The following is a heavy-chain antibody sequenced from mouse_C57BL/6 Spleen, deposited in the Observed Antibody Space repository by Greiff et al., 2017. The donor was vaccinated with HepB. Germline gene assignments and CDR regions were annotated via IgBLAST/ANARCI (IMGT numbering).Heavy chain of an antibody. CDR1: GYTFTDYY. D-gene: IGHD1-1*01. Sequence: QVQLQQSGAELVRPGASVKLSCKASGYTFTDYYINWVKQRPGQGLEWIARIYPGSGNTYYNAKFKGKATLTAEKSSSPAYMQLSSLTSEDSAVYFCARGTTVVATNYFDYWGQGTTLTVSS. CDR2: IYPGSGNT. V-gene: IGHV1-76*01. J-gene: IGHJ2*01. CDR3: ARGTTVVATNYFDY.